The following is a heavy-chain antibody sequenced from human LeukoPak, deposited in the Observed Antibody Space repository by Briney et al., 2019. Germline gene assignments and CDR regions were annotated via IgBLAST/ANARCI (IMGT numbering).Heavy chain of an antibody. V-gene: IGHV3-7*01. Sequence: GGSLRLSCAASGFSFSTFWMTWVRQPPGGGLEWLANIRQDGNEMYYVDSVKGRFTISRDNAKNSLYLQMNKLRPEDTATYYCASAKVELGQRAYNWFDPWGQEPWSPSPQ. CDR1: GFSFSTFW. J-gene: IGHJ5*02. CDR2: IRQDGNEM. CDR3: ASAKVELGQRAYNWFDP. D-gene: IGHD1/OR15-1a*01.